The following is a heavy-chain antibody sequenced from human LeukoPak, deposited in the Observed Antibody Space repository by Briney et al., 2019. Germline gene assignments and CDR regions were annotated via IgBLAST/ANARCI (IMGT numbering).Heavy chain of an antibody. V-gene: IGHV4-39*07. CDR2: IYYTGST. CDR1: GVSISSTIYY. D-gene: IGHD5-18*01. J-gene: IGHJ4*02. CDR3: ARVPPRGYSYVYFDY. Sequence: PSETLSVTCTVSGVSISSTIYYWGWIRQPPGKGREWIGSIYYTGSTYYNPSLKSRVAISVDTSKNQFSLKLSSVTAADTAVYYCARVPPRGYSYVYFDYWGQGTLVTVSS.